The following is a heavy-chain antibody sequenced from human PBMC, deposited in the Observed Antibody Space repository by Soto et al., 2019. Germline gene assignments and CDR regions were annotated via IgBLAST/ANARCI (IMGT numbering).Heavy chain of an antibody. J-gene: IGHJ4*02. CDR3: VKDRSPYGYSSDWTLDH. CDR2: IPYDGSNK. Sequence: QVQLVESGGGVVQPGRSLRLSCAASGFTFSNYGMHWVRQAPGKGLEWVAIIPYDGSNKYYADSVKGRVTISRDNSKNTLYLQMNSLRAEDTAVYYCVKDRSPYGYSSDWTLDHWGQGTLVTVSP. V-gene: IGHV3-30*18. CDR1: GFTFSNYG. D-gene: IGHD6-19*01.